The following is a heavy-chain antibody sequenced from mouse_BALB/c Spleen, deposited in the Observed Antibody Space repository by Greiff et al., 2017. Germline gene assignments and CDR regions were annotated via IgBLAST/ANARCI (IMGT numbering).Heavy chain of an antibody. V-gene: IGHV5-9-4*01. D-gene: IGHD1-1*01. Sequence: EVQLVESGGGLVKPGGSLKLSCAASGFTFSSYAMSWVRQSPEKRLEWVAEISSGGSYTYYPDTVTGRFTISRDNAKNTLYLEMSSLRSEDTAMYYCARGEDYYGSSPWFAYWGQGTLVTVSA. J-gene: IGHJ3*01. CDR1: GFTFSSYA. CDR3: ARGEDYYGSSPWFAY. CDR2: ISSGGSYT.